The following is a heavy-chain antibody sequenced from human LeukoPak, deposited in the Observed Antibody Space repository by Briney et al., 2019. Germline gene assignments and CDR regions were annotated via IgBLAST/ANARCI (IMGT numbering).Heavy chain of an antibody. V-gene: IGHV4-34*01. CDR3: ARAYTMIVVVITTRPGAFDI. CDR1: GGSFSGYY. D-gene: IGHD3-22*01. Sequence: SETLSLTCAVYGGSFSGYYWSWIRQPPGKGLEWIGEINHSGSTNYNPSLKSRVTISVDTSKNQFSLKLSSVTAADTAVYYCARAYTMIVVVITTRPGAFDIWGQGTMVTVSS. CDR2: INHSGST. J-gene: IGHJ3*02.